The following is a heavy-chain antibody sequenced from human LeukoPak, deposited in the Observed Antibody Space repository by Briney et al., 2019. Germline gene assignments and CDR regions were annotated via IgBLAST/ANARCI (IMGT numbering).Heavy chain of an antibody. CDR3: ARARYQLLDFDY. D-gene: IGHD2-2*01. CDR2: ISSNGGST. CDR1: GFTFSSYA. J-gene: IGHJ4*02. Sequence: PGGSLRLSCAASGFTFSSYAMHWVRQAPGKGLEYVSAISSNGGSTYYANSVKGRFTISRDNSKNTLYLQMGSLRAEDMAVYYCARARYQLLDFDYWGQGTLVTVSS. V-gene: IGHV3-64*01.